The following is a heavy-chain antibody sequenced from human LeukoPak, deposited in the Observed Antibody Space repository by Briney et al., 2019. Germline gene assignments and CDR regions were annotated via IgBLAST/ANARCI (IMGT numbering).Heavy chain of an antibody. Sequence: SQTLSLTCAISGDSVSSSSAAWNWIRQSPSRGLEWLGRTYYRSKWHTEYAISVRSRITINPDTSKNQFSLYLNSVTPEDTAVYYCTSGPRSFDLWGRGTLVTVSS. CDR1: GDSVSSSSAA. V-gene: IGHV6-1*01. CDR3: TSGPRSFDL. J-gene: IGHJ2*01. CDR2: TYYRSKWHT. D-gene: IGHD3/OR15-3a*01.